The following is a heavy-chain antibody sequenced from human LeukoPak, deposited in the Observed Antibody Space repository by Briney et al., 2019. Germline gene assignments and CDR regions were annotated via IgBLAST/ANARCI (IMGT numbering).Heavy chain of an antibody. CDR2: IYYSGST. CDR1: GFTVSSNY. Sequence: PGGSLRLSCAASGFTVSSNYLSWVRQPPGKGLEWIGSIYYSGSTYYNPSLKSRVTISVDTSKNQFSLKLSSVTAADTAVYYCARIRATPRYFDYWGQGTLVTVSS. V-gene: IGHV4-39*07. D-gene: IGHD5-12*01. CDR3: ARIRATPRYFDY. J-gene: IGHJ4*02.